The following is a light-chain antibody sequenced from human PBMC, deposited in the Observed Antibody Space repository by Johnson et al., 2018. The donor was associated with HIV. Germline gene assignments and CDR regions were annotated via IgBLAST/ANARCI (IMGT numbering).Light chain of an antibody. CDR3: GTWDSSLSASYV. Sequence: QSVLTQPPSVSAAPGQKVTISCSGSSSDMGNYAVSWYQQLPGTAPKLLIFENNKRPSVIPDRFSGSKSGTSATLGITGLQTGDEADYYCGTWDSSLSASYVFGTGTKVTVL. J-gene: IGLJ1*01. CDR2: ENN. V-gene: IGLV1-51*02. CDR1: SSDMGNYA.